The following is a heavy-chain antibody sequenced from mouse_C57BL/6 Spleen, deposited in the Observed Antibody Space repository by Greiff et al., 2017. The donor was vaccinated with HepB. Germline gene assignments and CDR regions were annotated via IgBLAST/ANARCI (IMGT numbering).Heavy chain of an antibody. D-gene: IGHD1-1*01. CDR1: GYTFTSYW. V-gene: IGHV1-69*01. CDR2: IDPSDSYT. CDR3: ARAYGRGYFDV. Sequence: VQLQQPGAELVMPGASVKLSCKASGYTFTSYWMHWVKQRPGQGLEWIGEIDPSDSYTNYNQKFKGKSTLTVDKSSSTAYMQLSSLTSEDSAVYYCARAYGRGYFDVWAQGPRSPSPQ. J-gene: IGHJ1*03.